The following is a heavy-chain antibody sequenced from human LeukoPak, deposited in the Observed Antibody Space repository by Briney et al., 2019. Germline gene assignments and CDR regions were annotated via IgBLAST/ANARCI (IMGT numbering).Heavy chain of an antibody. CDR2: IYYSGST. V-gene: IGHV4-61*08. CDR1: GGSISSGGYY. CDR3: ARVVTIFGVVIANTNWFDP. J-gene: IGHJ5*02. Sequence: PSETLSLTCTVSGGSISSGGYYWSWIRQHPGKGLEWIGYIYYSGSTNYNPSLKSRVTISVDTSKNQFSLKLSSVTAADTAVYYCARVVTIFGVVIANTNWFDPWGQGTLVTVSS. D-gene: IGHD3-3*01.